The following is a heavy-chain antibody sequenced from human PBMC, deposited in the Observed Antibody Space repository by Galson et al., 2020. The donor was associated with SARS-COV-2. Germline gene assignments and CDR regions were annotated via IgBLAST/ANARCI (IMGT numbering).Heavy chain of an antibody. CDR1: GYSFASYW. CDR2: IYPVDSDT. J-gene: IGHJ4*02. D-gene: IGHD3-3*01. Sequence: WESLKISCKGSGYSFASYWTGWVRQVPGKGLEWVGIIYPVDSDTRYSPSFQGQVTISADKSISTAYLQWSSLKASDTAMYYCARGDGDFDALDWGQGTLVTVYS. V-gene: IGHV5-51*01. CDR3: ARGDGDFDALD.